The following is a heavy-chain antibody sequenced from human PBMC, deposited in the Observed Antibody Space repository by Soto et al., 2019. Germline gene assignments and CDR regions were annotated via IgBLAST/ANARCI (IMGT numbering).Heavy chain of an antibody. J-gene: IGHJ4*02. CDR1: GYTFTSYG. V-gene: IGHV1-18*01. CDR2: ISAHNGNT. Sequence: QVHLVQSGAEVKKPGVSVKVSCKASGYTFTSYGITWVRQAPGQGLEWMGWISAHNGNTDYAQKLQGRVIVTRDTSTITGYMAMRSMGSDETAVYSCARGRQGDYWGQGALVTVSS. CDR3: ARGRQGDY.